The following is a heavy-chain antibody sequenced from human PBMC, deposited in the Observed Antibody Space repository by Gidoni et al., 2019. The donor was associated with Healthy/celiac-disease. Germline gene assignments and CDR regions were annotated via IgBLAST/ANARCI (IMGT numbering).Heavy chain of an antibody. CDR3: AREQVAYCGGDCYPGNWFDP. CDR1: GGSISSSSYS. Sequence: QLQLQESGPGLVKPSETLSLTCTVSGGSISSSSYSWGWIRQPPGKGLEWIGSIDYSGSTYYNPSLKSRVTISVETSKNQFSLKLSSVTAADTAVYYCAREQVAYCGGDCYPGNWFDPWGQGTLVTVSS. J-gene: IGHJ5*02. V-gene: IGHV4-39*07. CDR2: IDYSGST. D-gene: IGHD2-21*02.